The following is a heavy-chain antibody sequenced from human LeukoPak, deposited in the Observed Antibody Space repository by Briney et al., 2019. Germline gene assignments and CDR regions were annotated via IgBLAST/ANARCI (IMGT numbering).Heavy chain of an antibody. V-gene: IGHV3-23*01. CDR2: VTGSDDST. CDR1: GSIFNTNA. Sequence: GGSLRLSCAASGSIFNTNAMTWVCQAPGKGLEWVSTVTGSDDSTFYANSVKGRFTISRDNSKNTVFLHMTSLRAEDTAVYYCTKFDYWGQGVLVTVSS. CDR3: TKFDY. J-gene: IGHJ4*02.